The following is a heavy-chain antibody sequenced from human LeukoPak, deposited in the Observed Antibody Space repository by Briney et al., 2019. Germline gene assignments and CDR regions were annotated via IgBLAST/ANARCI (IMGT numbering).Heavy chain of an antibody. V-gene: IGHV3-30*02. D-gene: IGHD2/OR15-2a*01. CDR2: IRYDGSNK. J-gene: IGHJ5*02. CDR3: GSSNWFDP. CDR1: GFTFSNYG. Sequence: GGSLRLSCAASGFTFSNYGMHWVRQAPGKGLEWVAFIRYDGSNKYYVDSVKGRFTISRDNSKNTLYLQMNSLRAEDTAVYYCGSSNWFDPWGQGTLVTVSS.